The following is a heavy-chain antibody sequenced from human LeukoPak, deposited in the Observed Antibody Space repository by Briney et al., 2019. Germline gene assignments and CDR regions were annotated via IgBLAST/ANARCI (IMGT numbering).Heavy chain of an antibody. Sequence: ASVKVSCKASGYTFTSYDINWVRQATGQGLEWMGWMNTNSGNTGYAQKFQGRVTMTRNTSISTAYMELSSLRSEDTAVYYCARSAYYGSGSYYYYMDVWGKGTTVTVSS. J-gene: IGHJ6*03. D-gene: IGHD3-10*01. CDR2: MNTNSGNT. CDR3: ARSAYYGSGSYYYYMDV. CDR1: GYTFTSYD. V-gene: IGHV1-8*01.